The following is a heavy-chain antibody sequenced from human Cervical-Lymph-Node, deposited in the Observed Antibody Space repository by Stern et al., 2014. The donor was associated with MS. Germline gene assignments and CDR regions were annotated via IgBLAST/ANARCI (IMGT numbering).Heavy chain of an antibody. CDR2: IIPIFGAA. Sequence: QVQLVQSGAEVKKPGSSVKVSCKASGGTFSSQGISWVRQAPGQGLEWLGGIIPIFGAAHYAQKLQGRVTITADESTSTVYMELRSLRAEDTAVYYCARDEIGQTATHYYYYGMDVWGQGTTVTVSS. CDR3: ARDEIGQTATHYYYYGMDV. D-gene: IGHD1-1*01. J-gene: IGHJ6*02. CDR1: GGTFSSQG. V-gene: IGHV1-69*01.